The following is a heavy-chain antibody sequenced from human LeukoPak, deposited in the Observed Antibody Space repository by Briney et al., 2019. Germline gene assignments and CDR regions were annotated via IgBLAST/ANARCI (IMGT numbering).Heavy chain of an antibody. CDR1: GGSFSSYY. Sequence: PSETLSLTCAVYGGSFSSYYWSWIRQPPGKGLEWIGEINHSRSTNYNPSLKSRVTISVDTSKNQFSLKLSSVTAADTAVYYCAREPLWGNWFDPWGQGTLVTVSS. D-gene: IGHD1-26*01. CDR3: AREPLWGNWFDP. CDR2: INHSRST. J-gene: IGHJ5*02. V-gene: IGHV4-34*01.